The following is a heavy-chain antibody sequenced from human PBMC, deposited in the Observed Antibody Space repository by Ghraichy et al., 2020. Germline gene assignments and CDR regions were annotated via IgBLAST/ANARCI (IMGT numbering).Heavy chain of an antibody. CDR3: ARASTVVRFYYYAGLDV. CDR2: ISSSSRTR. CDR1: GFTFDDYN. D-gene: IGHD4-23*01. J-gene: IGHJ6*02. Sequence: LSLTCVGSGFTFDDYNMNWVRQSPGKGLEWVAYISSSSRTRFYADSVKGRFTVSRDNAQNSLYLQMKSLRDEDTAVYYCARASTVVRFYYYAGLDVWGQGTTVIVAS. V-gene: IGHV3-48*02.